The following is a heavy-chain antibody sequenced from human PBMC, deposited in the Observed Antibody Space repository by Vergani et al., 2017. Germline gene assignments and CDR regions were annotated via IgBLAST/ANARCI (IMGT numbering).Heavy chain of an antibody. CDR1: GGTFSSYA. CDR2: IIPIFGTA. V-gene: IGHV1-69*01. CDR3: ARRYYGSGSYRYYYYYMDV. D-gene: IGHD3-10*01. Sequence: QVQLVQSGAEVKKPGSSVKVSCKASGGTFSSYAISWVRQAPGQGLEWMGGIIPIFGTANYAQKFQGRVTITADASTSTAYMELSSLRSEDTAVYYCARRYYGSGSYRYYYYYMDVWGKGTTVTVSS. J-gene: IGHJ6*03.